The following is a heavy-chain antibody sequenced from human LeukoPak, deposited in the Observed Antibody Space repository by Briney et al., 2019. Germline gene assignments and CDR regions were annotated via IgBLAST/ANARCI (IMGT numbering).Heavy chain of an antibody. CDR2: ISGSGDTT. Sequence: GGSLRLSCAASGFTFSSYAMSWVRQAPGKGLEWVSTISGSGDTTYYADSVKGRFTISRDNAKNSLYLQMNSLRAEDTAVYYCARDSDYGDTVWGQGTLVTVSS. CDR1: GFTFSSYA. CDR3: ARDSDYGDTV. J-gene: IGHJ4*02. V-gene: IGHV3-23*01. D-gene: IGHD4-17*01.